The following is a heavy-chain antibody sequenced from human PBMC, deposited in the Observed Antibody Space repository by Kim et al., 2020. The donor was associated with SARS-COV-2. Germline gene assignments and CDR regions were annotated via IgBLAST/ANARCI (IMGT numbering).Heavy chain of an antibody. J-gene: IGHJ4*02. CDR1: GYSFTSYW. Sequence: GESLKISCKGSGYSFTSYWIGWVRQMPGKGLEWMGIIYPGDSDTRYSPSFQGQVTISADKSISTAYLQWSSLTASDTAMYYCAMWYYDSSGYQQYYFDYWGQGTLVTVSS. CDR2: IYPGDSDT. V-gene: IGHV5-51*01. D-gene: IGHD3-22*01. CDR3: AMWYYDSSGYQQYYFDY.